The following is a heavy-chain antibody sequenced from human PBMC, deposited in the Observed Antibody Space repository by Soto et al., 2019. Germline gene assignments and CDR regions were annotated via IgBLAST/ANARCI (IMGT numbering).Heavy chain of an antibody. CDR3: TRGGCRGESYCCFDF. CDR2: IKQDGSEK. CDR1: GFTFTGYC. Sequence: EVHLVESGGGLVRPGGSLRLSCAASGFTFTGYCMNWVRQAPGKGLEWVANIKQDGSEKYYVDSVKGRFTISRDNAENSLYLQMNSLRAEDTAVYYCTRGGCRGESYCCFDFWGQGTLVTVSS. D-gene: IGHD1-26*01. V-gene: IGHV3-7*01. J-gene: IGHJ4*02.